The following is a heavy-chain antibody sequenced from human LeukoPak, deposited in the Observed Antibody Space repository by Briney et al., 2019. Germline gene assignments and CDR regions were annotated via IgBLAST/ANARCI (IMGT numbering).Heavy chain of an antibody. V-gene: IGHV1-69*13. Sequence: GASVKVSCKASGGTFSSYAISWVRQAPGQGLEWMGGIIPIFGTANYAQKFQGRVTITADESTSTAYMELSSLRSEDTAVYYCARDRGDILTGSFDYWGQGTLVTVSS. D-gene: IGHD3-9*01. CDR1: GGTFSSYA. CDR3: ARDRGDILTGSFDY. J-gene: IGHJ4*02. CDR2: IIPIFGTA.